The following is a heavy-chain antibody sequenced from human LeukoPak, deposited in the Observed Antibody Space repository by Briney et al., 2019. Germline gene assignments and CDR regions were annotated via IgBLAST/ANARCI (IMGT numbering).Heavy chain of an antibody. V-gene: IGHV1-69*13. CDR2: IIPIFGTA. D-gene: IGHD2-8*01. Sequence: EATVKVSCKASGGTFSSYAISWVRQAPGQGLEWMGGIIPIFGTANYAQKFQGRVTITADESTSTAYMELSSLRSEDTAVYYCARGAIVLMVYPNRYYYYMDVWGKGTTVTVSS. J-gene: IGHJ6*03. CDR3: ARGAIVLMVYPNRYYYYMDV. CDR1: GGTFSSYA.